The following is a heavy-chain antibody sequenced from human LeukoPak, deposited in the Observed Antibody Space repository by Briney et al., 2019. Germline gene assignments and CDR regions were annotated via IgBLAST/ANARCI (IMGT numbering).Heavy chain of an antibody. D-gene: IGHD5-24*01. Sequence: SETLSLTCTVSGGSISNYYWNWIRLPPGKGLEWIGYIYYSGRTDYNPSLKSRVTISVDTSKHQFSMKLKSVTAADTAVYFCARGRWLPNAFDIWGQGTMVTVFS. CDR1: GGSISNYY. V-gene: IGHV4-59*01. CDR3: ARGRWLPNAFDI. J-gene: IGHJ3*02. CDR2: IYYSGRT.